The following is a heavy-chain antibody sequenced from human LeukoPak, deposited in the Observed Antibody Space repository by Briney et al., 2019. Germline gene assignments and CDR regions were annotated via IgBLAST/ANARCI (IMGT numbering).Heavy chain of an antibody. D-gene: IGHD3-10*01. J-gene: IGHJ3*02. Sequence: PGGSLRLSCAASGFTFSSYGMHWVRQAPGKGLEWVAVTWYDGSNKYYAGSVKGRFTISRDNPKNTLYLQMNSLRVEDTAVYYCARVHWGNYYLNAFDIWGQGTMVTVSS. CDR1: GFTFSSYG. CDR3: ARVHWGNYYLNAFDI. V-gene: IGHV3-33*01. CDR2: TWYDGSNK.